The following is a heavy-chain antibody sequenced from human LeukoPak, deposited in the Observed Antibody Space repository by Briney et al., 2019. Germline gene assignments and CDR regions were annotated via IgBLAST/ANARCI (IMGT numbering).Heavy chain of an antibody. CDR1: GFTFSSYG. V-gene: IGHV3-30*03. CDR3: ARDSFGFNRTYYYDSRPPGAFDI. Sequence: PGGSLRLSCAASGFTFSSYGMHWVRQAPGKGLEWVAVISYDGSNKYYADSVKGRFTISRDNSKNTLYLQMNSLRAEDTAVYYCARDSFGFNRTYYYDSRPPGAFDIWGQGTMVTVSS. CDR2: ISYDGSNK. J-gene: IGHJ3*02. D-gene: IGHD3-22*01.